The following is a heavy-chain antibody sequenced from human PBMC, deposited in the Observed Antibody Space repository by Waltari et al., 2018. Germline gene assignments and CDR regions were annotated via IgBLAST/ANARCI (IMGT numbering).Heavy chain of an antibody. V-gene: IGHV4-39*01. Sequence: QLQLQEPGPGLEKPSETLFLTCPVAGGSISSSNYYWGWIRHPPGKGLEWIGRIYYSGSTYYTPSLKSRVTISVDTSKNQFSLKLSSVTAADTAVYHCASEAVACNWFDSWGQGTLVTVSS. CDR3: ASEAVACNWFDS. CDR2: IYYSGST. CDR1: GGSISSSNYY. J-gene: IGHJ5*01. D-gene: IGHD6-19*01.